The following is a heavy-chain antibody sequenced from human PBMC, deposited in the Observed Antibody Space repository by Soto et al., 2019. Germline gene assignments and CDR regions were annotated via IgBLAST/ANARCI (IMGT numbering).Heavy chain of an antibody. Sequence: RLSCAASGFTFSSFGMHWVRQAPGKGLEWVAVISYDGSTKFYTDSVKGRFTIARDNSKNILYLQMNSLTIEDTAVFYCARSTSSTLNYYYGMDVWGQGTTVTVSS. D-gene: IGHD6-6*01. V-gene: IGHV3-30*03. CDR3: ARSTSSTLNYYYGMDV. CDR1: GFTFSSFG. J-gene: IGHJ6*02. CDR2: ISYDGSTK.